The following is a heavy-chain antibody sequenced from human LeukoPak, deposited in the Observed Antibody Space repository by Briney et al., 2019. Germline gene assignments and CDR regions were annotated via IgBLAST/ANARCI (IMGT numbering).Heavy chain of an antibody. J-gene: IGHJ4*02. Sequence: PSETLSLTCAVYGGSFSGYYWGWIRQPPGKGLDLIGSIYYSGSTYYNPSLKSRVTISVDTSKNQFSLKLSSVTAADTAVYYCARYDFWSAYYFDYWGQGTLVTVSS. D-gene: IGHD3-3*01. V-gene: IGHV4-39*01. CDR3: ARYDFWSAYYFDY. CDR1: GGSFSGYY. CDR2: IYYSGST.